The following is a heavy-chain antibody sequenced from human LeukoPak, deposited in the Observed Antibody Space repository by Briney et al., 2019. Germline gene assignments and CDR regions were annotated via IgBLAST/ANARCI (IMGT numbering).Heavy chain of an antibody. CDR3: ATDGAVVRGIIDY. CDR1: GGSISSGDYY. J-gene: IGHJ4*02. D-gene: IGHD3-10*01. V-gene: IGHV4-30-4*08. Sequence: SETLSLTCTVSGGSISSGDYYWSWIRQPPGKGLEWIGYIYYSGSTYYNPSLKSRVTISVDTSKNQFSLKLSSVTAADTAVYYCATDGAVVRGIIDYWGQGTLVTVSS. CDR2: IYYSGST.